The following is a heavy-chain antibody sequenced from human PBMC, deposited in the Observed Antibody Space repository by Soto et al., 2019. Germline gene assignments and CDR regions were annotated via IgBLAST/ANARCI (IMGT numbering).Heavy chain of an antibody. CDR3: AREAINSSGYSRYFQH. D-gene: IGHD3-22*01. CDR1: GYTFTHYH. J-gene: IGHJ1*01. V-gene: IGHV1-46*01. Sequence: ASVKVSCKASGYTFTHYHVYWVRQAPGRGLEWLGMINPSGGSTTYAQNLQGRVTMTRDTSTNTVYMELSSLRSEDTAVYYCAREAINSSGYSRYFQHWGQGTLVTVSS. CDR2: INPSGGST.